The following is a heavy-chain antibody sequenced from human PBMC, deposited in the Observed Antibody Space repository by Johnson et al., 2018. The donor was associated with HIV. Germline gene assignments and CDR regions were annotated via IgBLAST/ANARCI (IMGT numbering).Heavy chain of an antibody. D-gene: IGHD3-10*01. Sequence: QVQLVESGGGVVQPGRSLKLSCAASEFTFSNYAMHWVRQAPGKGLEWVAVISYDGSSKYYADSVKGRFTISRDNSKNTLNLQMNSLRPEDTAVYYCAKGMGLSVGELSDAFHFWGLGTVVNGSS. J-gene: IGHJ3*01. CDR1: EFTFSNYA. V-gene: IGHV3-30-3*01. CDR3: AKGMGLSVGELSDAFHF. CDR2: ISYDGSSK.